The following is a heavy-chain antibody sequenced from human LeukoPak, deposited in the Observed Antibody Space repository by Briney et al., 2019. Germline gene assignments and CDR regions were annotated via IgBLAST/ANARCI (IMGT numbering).Heavy chain of an antibody. CDR1: GFTFSSYA. CDR2: ISGSGGGT. Sequence: PGGSLRLSCAASGFTFSSYAMSWVRQAPGKGLEWVSAISGSGGGTYYADSVKGRFTISRDNSKNTLYLQMNSLRAEDTAVYYCAEDRDSSSWYLIPNWGQGTLVTVSS. CDR3: AEDRDSSSWYLIPN. J-gene: IGHJ4*02. V-gene: IGHV3-23*01. D-gene: IGHD6-13*01.